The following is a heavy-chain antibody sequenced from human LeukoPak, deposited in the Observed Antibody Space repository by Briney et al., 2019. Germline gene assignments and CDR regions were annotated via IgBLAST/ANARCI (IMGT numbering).Heavy chain of an antibody. CDR1: GFTFDDYG. V-gene: IGHV3-21*01. CDR3: ARFGSGYYQFDY. D-gene: IGHD3-22*01. CDR2: ISSSSSYI. Sequence: GGSLRLSCAASGFTFDDYGMSWVRQAPGKGLEWVSSISSSSSYIYYADSVKGRFTISRDNAKNSLYLQMNSLRAEDTAVYYCARFGSGYYQFDYWGQGTLVTVSS. J-gene: IGHJ4*02.